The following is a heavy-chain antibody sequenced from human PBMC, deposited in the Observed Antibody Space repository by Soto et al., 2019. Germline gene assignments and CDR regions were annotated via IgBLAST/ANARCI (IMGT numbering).Heavy chain of an antibody. J-gene: IGHJ6*02. Sequence: PGGSLRLSCAASGFTFSSYEMNWVRQAPGKGLEWVSYISSSGSTIYYADSVKGRFTISRDNAKNSLYLQMNSLRAEDTAVYYCARWGSDYDFWSGPSYYYYGMDVWGQGTTVTVYS. CDR2: ISSSGSTI. CDR1: GFTFSSYE. CDR3: ARWGSDYDFWSGPSYYYYGMDV. D-gene: IGHD3-3*01. V-gene: IGHV3-48*03.